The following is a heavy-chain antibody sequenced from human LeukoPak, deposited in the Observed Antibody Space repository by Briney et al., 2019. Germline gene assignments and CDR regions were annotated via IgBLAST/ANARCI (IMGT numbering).Heavy chain of an antibody. V-gene: IGHV4-34*01. Sequence: PSETLSLTCAVYGGSFRGYYWSWIRQPPGKGLEWIGEIIHGGSTNVHPSLTSRVTISVDTSKNQFSLKLSSVTAADTAIYYCARGDQQLDTKYYFYSYYLDVWGKGTTVSVSS. CDR3: ARGDQQLDTKYYFYSYYLDV. CDR1: GGSFRGYY. J-gene: IGHJ6*03. CDR2: IIHGGST. D-gene: IGHD6-13*01.